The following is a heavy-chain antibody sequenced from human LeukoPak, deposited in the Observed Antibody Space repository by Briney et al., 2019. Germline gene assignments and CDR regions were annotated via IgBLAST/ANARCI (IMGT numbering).Heavy chain of an antibody. J-gene: IGHJ4*02. CDR2: INHSGST. Sequence: SETLSLTCAVYGGSFSGYYWSWIRQPPGKGLEWIGEINHSGSTNYNPSLKSRVTISVDTSKNQFSLKLSSVTAADAAVYYCARGVRFDYWGQGTLVNVSS. CDR3: ARGVRFDY. V-gene: IGHV4-34*01. D-gene: IGHD1-1*01. CDR1: GGSFSGYY.